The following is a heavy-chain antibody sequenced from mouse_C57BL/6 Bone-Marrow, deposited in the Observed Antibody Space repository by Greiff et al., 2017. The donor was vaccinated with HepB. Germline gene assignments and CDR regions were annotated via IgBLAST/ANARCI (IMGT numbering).Heavy chain of an antibody. CDR1: GYTFTNYW. Sequence: VQLQQSGAELVRPGTSVKMSCKASGYTFTNYWIGWAKQRPGHGLEWIGDIYPGGGYTNYNEKFKGKATLTADKSSSPAYMQFSSLTSEDSAIYYCARGGIYYYGSSYGDYWGQGTTLTVSS. CDR2: IYPGGGYT. J-gene: IGHJ2*01. V-gene: IGHV1-63*01. D-gene: IGHD1-1*01. CDR3: ARGGIYYYGSSYGDY.